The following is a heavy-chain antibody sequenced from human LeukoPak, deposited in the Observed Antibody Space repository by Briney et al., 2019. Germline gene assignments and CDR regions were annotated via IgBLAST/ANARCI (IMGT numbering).Heavy chain of an antibody. Sequence: GGSLRLSCAASGFTFSSFSMNWVRQAPGKGLEWVSSISSSGTYVYYAVSVKGRFTISSDNAKNSLSLQMNSLRADDAAVYYCARACSKELAGYQPDGFDIWGQGTMVTVSS. CDR1: GFTFSSFS. D-gene: IGHD3-9*01. V-gene: IGHV3-21*01. CDR3: ARACSKELAGYQPDGFDI. J-gene: IGHJ3*02. CDR2: ISSSGTYV.